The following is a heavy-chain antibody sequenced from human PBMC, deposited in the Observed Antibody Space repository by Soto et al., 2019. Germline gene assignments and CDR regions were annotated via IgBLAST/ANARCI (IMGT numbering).Heavy chain of an antibody. J-gene: IGHJ6*02. CDR3: ARGVIVTTLGLRREVYYGMDV. V-gene: IGHV4-34*01. Sequence: PSETLSLTCAVYGGSFSGYYWSWIRQPPGKGLECIGEINHSGSTNYNPSLKSRVTISLDTSKTQFSLKLSSVTAADTAVYYCARGVIVTTLGLRREVYYGMDVWGQGTTVTVSS. CDR2: INHSGST. D-gene: IGHD5-12*01. CDR1: GGSFSGYY.